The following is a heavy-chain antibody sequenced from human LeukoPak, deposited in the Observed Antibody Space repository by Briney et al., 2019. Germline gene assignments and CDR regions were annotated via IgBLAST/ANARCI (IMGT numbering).Heavy chain of an antibody. D-gene: IGHD2-2*02. V-gene: IGHV4-61*02. CDR2: IYTSGST. J-gene: IGHJ3*02. CDR3: ARAAYCSSTSCYTSDAFDI. Sequence: PSETLSLTCTVSGGSISSGSYYWSWIRQPAGKGLEWIGRIYTSGSTNYNPSLKSRVTISVDTSKNQFSLKLSSVTAADTAVYYCARAAYCSSTSCYTSDAFDIWGQGTMVTASS. CDR1: GGSISSGSYY.